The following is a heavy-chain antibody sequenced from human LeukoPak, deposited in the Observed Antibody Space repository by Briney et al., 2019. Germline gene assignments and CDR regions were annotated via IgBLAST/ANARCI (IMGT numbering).Heavy chain of an antibody. CDR3: AKDLGWDGDY. J-gene: IGHJ4*02. CDR1: GFTFDSYA. CDR2: ISGSGGSR. V-gene: IGHV3-23*01. D-gene: IGHD1-26*01. Sequence: SGGSLRLSCAASGFTFDSYAMSWVRQAPGKGLEWVSSISGSGGSRYYADSVKGRFTISRDNSKNTLYLQMNSLRADDTAVYYCAKDLGWDGDYWGQGTLVTVSS.